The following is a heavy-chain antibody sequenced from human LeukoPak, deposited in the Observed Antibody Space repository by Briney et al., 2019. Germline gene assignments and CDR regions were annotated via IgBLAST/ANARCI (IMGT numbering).Heavy chain of an antibody. CDR3: ARCRLTTGADNWFDP. Sequence: GGSLRLSCAASGFTFSNYDIHWVRQAPGKGLEWVAVISYDGSNKFHADSVKGRFTISRDNSKNTLYLQMNSLRPEDTAVYYCARCRLTTGADNWFDPWGQGTLVTVSS. J-gene: IGHJ5*02. CDR2: ISYDGSNK. V-gene: IGHV3-30*04. D-gene: IGHD4-17*01. CDR1: GFTFSNYD.